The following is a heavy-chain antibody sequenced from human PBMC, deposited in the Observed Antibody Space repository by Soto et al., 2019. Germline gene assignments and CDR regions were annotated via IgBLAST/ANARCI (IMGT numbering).Heavy chain of an antibody. Sequence: SETLSLTCTVSGGSIRSYYWSWIRQPPGKGLEWIGYIYYSGSTNYNPSLKSRVTISVDTSKNQFSLKLSSVTAADTAVYYCARDKDYYGSGSYGNYYYYYGMDVWGQGTTVTVSS. CDR3: ARDKDYYGSGSYGNYYYYYGMDV. CDR2: IYYSGST. V-gene: IGHV4-59*01. CDR1: GGSIRSYY. J-gene: IGHJ6*02. D-gene: IGHD3-10*01.